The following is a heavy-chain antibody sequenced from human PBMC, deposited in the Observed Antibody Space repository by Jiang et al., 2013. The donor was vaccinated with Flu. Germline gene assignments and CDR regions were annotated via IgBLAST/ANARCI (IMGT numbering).Heavy chain of an antibody. D-gene: IGHD4-11*01. CDR3: ARSTALTTDGFDI. J-gene: IGHJ3*02. CDR1: GGSINSRSYS. V-gene: IGHV4-39*01. Sequence: LLKPSETLSLTCTVSGGSINSRSYSWGWIRQSPGKGLEWIASISYSGSTYYNPSLRNRVTISVDTSKNQFSLKVTSVTAADTAVYFCARSTALTTDGFDIWGQGDNGHRLF. CDR2: ISYSGST.